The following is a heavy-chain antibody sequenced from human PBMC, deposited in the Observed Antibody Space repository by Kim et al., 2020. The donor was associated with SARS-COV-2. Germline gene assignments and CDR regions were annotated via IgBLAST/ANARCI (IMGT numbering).Heavy chain of an antibody. CDR3: ARDWRYYYGSGSYYSTYYYYGMDV. V-gene: IGHV3-48*03. J-gene: IGHJ6*02. CDR1: GFTFSSYE. D-gene: IGHD3-10*01. Sequence: WGSLRLSCAASGFTFSSYEMNWVRQAPGKGLEWVSYISSSGSTIYYADSVKGRFTISRDNAKNSLYLQMNSLRAEDTAVYYCARDWRYYYGSGSYYSTYYYYGMDVWGQGTTVTVSS. CDR2: ISSSGSTI.